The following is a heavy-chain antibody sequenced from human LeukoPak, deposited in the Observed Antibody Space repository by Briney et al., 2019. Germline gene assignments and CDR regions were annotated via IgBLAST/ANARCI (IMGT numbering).Heavy chain of an antibody. V-gene: IGHV1-46*01. CDR3: ASSEPYCSSTSCYKLAFI. Sequence: ASVKVSCKASGYTFTSYYMHWVRQAPGQGLEWMGIINPSGGSTSYAQKFQGRVTMTRDTSTSTVYMELSSLRSEDTAVYYCASSEPYCSSTSCYKLAFIWGQGTLVTVSS. CDR1: GYTFTSYY. D-gene: IGHD2-2*02. CDR2: INPSGGST. J-gene: IGHJ4*02.